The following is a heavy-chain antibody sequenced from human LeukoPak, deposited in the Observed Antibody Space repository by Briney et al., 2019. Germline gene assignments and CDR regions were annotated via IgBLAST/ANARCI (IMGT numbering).Heavy chain of an antibody. CDR3: ASSSSAMFREVINWFDP. Sequence: SQTLSLTCTVSGGSISSGDYYWSWIRQPPGKGLEWIGYIYYSGSTYYNPSLKSRVTISVDTSKNQFSLKLSSVTAADTAVYYCASSSSAMFREVINWFDPWGQGTLVTVSS. J-gene: IGHJ5*02. D-gene: IGHD3-10*01. V-gene: IGHV4-30-4*01. CDR1: GGSISSGDYY. CDR2: IYYSGST.